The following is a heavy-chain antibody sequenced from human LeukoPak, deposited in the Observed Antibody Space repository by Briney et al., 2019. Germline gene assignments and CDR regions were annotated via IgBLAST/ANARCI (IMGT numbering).Heavy chain of an antibody. CDR3: AKEGGSFRGYRDV. J-gene: IGHJ6*04. V-gene: IGHV3-30*02. Sequence: GESLKISCAASGFTFSRFGMQWVRQAPGKGLEWVAVIHNDETFGQYADSVKGRFTISKDNSQNTLYLEMNSLRDDDTAVYYCAKEGGSFRGYRDVWGKGTTVTVSS. CDR2: IHNDETFG. D-gene: IGHD3-22*01. CDR1: GFTFSRFG.